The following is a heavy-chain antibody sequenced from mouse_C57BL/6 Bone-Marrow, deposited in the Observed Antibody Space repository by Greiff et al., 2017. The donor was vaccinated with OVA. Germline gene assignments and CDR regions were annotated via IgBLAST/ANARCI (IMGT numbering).Heavy chain of an antibody. D-gene: IGHD1-1*01. Sequence: EVKLVDSGGGLVQSGRSLRLSCATSGFTFSDFYMEWVRQAPGKGLEWIAASRNKANDYTTEYSASVKGRFIVSRDTSQSILYLQMNALRAEDTAIYYCARDAYDGSSYWYFDVWGTGTTVTVSS. V-gene: IGHV7-1*01. CDR1: GFTFSDFY. CDR2: SRNKANDYTT. J-gene: IGHJ1*03. CDR3: ARDAYDGSSYWYFDV.